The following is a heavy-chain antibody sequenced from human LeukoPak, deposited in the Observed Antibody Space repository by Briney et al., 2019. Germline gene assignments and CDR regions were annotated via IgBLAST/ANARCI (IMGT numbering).Heavy chain of an antibody. J-gene: IGHJ3*01. Sequence: EASVKVSCKASGGIFTNYAFSWVRQAPGQGLEWMGRIVPILGVAIYPQKFQDRVTITADKSTSTAYMEVTSLTSDDTAMYYCASDVTVAAVRMAFDVWGRGTMVTVSS. CDR2: IVPILGVA. V-gene: IGHV1-69*04. D-gene: IGHD2-15*01. CDR1: GGIFTNYA. CDR3: ASDVTVAAVRMAFDV.